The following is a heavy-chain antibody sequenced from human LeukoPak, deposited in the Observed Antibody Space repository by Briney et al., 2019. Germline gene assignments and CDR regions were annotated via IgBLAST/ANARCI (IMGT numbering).Heavy chain of an antibody. J-gene: IGHJ6*02. CDR2: ITGSGGST. Sequence: GGSLRLSCAASGFTFSSHSMSWVRQAPGKGLEWVSAITGSGGSTYYADSEKGRFTISRDNSKNTLYLQMNSLRAEDTAVYYCARSLITGYSRPYYYYGMDVWGQGTTVTVSS. V-gene: IGHV3-23*01. CDR1: GFTFSSHS. CDR3: ARSLITGYSRPYYYYGMDV. D-gene: IGHD6-13*01.